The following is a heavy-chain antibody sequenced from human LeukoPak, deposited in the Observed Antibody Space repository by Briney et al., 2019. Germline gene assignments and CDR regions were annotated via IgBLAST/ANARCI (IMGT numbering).Heavy chain of an antibody. V-gene: IGHV4-59*01. CDR1: NASISSYY. J-gene: IGHJ5*02. Sequence: SETLSLTCSASNASISSYYWSWIRQPPGRGLEWIGYVFYSGTTDYSPSLKSRVTISIDTSQNHFSLRMSSVTAADTAVYFCARVFRGAVTANWFDLWGQGTLVSVSS. CDR3: ARVFRGAVTANWFDL. D-gene: IGHD2-21*02. CDR2: VFYSGTT.